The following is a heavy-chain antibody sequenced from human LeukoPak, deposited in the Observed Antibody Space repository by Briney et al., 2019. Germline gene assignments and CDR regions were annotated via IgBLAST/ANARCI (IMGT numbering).Heavy chain of an antibody. CDR3: ARPDFSGFDWGFDF. V-gene: IGHV1-69*05. CDR1: GGTFNTFA. Sequence: AASVKVSCKASGGTFNTFAISWVRQAPEQGLEWMGGIIPFFGSANYAQRFQDRFTITTDESTTTAYMKLNSLTSDDTAVYYCARPDFSGFDWGFDFWGQGTLITVSS. D-gene: IGHD5-12*01. CDR2: IIPFFGSA. J-gene: IGHJ4*02.